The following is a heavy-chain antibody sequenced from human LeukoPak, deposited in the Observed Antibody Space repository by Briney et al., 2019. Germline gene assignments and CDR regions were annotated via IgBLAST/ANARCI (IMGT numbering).Heavy chain of an antibody. CDR2: ISAYSGNT. D-gene: IGHD6-13*01. CDR1: GYTFTSYG. CDR3: ARGPTSSSWYQANYYYYYGMDV. V-gene: IGHV1-18*01. Sequence: ASVKVSCKASGYTFTSYGISWVRQAPGHGLEWVGWISAYSGNTNYAQKLQGRVTMTTDTSTSTAYMELRSLRSDDTAVYYCARGPTSSSWYQANYYYYYGMDVWSQGTTVTVSS. J-gene: IGHJ6*02.